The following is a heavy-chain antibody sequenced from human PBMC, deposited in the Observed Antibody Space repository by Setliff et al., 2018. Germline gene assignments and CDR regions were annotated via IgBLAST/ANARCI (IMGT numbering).Heavy chain of an antibody. Sequence: SETLSLTCAVSGGSVSYYYWSWARQSPGRGLEWSGRRGPNGSTNYNPSLGSRAAISFDSYKNELSLKLASVIAPDTAVYYCTSVLNSVSDAFDVWGQGTWVTFSS. V-gene: IGHV4-34*01. D-gene: IGHD1-26*01. CDR3: TSVLNSVSDAFDV. CDR1: GGSVSYYY. CDR2: RGPNGST. J-gene: IGHJ3*01.